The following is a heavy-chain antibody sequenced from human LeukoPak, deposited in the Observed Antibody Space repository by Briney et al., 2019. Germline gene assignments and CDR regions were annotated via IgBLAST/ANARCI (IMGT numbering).Heavy chain of an antibody. CDR3: ARHGSTDYFDY. CDR1: GGSISTSSYY. J-gene: IGHJ4*02. V-gene: IGHV4-39*01. D-gene: IGHD2-2*03. Sequence: SETLSLTCTVSGGSISTSSYYWGWIRQPPAKGLEWIGTIHYSGRTYYNPSLKSRVTISVDTSKNQLSLRLSSVTAADTAVYYCARHGSTDYFDYWGQGTLVTVSS. CDR2: IHYSGRT.